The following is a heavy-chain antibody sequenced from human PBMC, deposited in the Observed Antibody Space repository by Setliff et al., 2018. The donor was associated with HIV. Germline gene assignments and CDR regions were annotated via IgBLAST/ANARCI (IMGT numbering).Heavy chain of an antibody. Sequence: PSETLSLTCTVSGGSISSSSYYWGWIRQPPGKELEWIGNIYYSGSTYYNPSLKSRVTISVATSKKQFSLKLSSVTASDTAVYYCARLPGYCSSTGCQGYFDYWGQGTLVTVSS. J-gene: IGHJ4*02. D-gene: IGHD2-2*01. CDR2: IYYSGST. CDR3: ARLPGYCSSTGCQGYFDY. V-gene: IGHV4-39*01. CDR1: GGSISSSSYY.